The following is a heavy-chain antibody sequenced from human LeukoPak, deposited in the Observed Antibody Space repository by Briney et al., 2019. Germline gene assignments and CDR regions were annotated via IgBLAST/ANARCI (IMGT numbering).Heavy chain of an antibody. D-gene: IGHD3-22*01. V-gene: IGHV4-61*02. CDR1: AGSINSGDYY. Sequence: SETLSLTCTVSAGSINSGDYYWGWVRQPAGRGREWLGRTYSHGTNYNYNPSLKSRVTISIDTSKNQFSLKLTSVTAADTAVYYCARGIGTSYDSSRDAFDIWGQGTMVTVSS. CDR3: ARGIGTSYDSSRDAFDI. J-gene: IGHJ3*02. CDR2: TYSHGTN.